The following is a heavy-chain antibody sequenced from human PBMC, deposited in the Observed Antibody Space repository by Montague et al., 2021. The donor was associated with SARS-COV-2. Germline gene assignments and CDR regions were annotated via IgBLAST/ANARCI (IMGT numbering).Heavy chain of an antibody. Sequence: PALVKPTQTLTLTCTFSGFSLSTNGMCVSWIRQPPGKALEWLARIDWDDDKYYSTSLKTRLTISKDTSKNQVVLTMTNMDPVDTATYYCVRHQPGGSLSGDMYYFDYWGLGTLVTVSS. J-gene: IGHJ4*02. CDR3: VRHQPGGSLSGDMYYFDY. D-gene: IGHD5-12*01. CDR2: IDWDDDK. V-gene: IGHV2-70*11. CDR1: GFSLSTNGMC.